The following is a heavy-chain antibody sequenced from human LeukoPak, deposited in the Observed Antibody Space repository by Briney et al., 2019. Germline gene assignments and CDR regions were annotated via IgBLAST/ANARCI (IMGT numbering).Heavy chain of an antibody. J-gene: IGHJ4*02. D-gene: IGHD2-2*02. CDR3: AKWGRDIVVVPAAIIFDY. Sequence: GGSLRLSCAASGFTFSIYAMSWVRQAPGKGLEWVSAISGSGGSTYYADSVKGRFTISRDNSKNTLYLQMNSLRAEDTAVYYCAKWGRDIVVVPAAIIFDYWGQGTLVTVSS. V-gene: IGHV3-23*01. CDR2: ISGSGGST. CDR1: GFTFSIYA.